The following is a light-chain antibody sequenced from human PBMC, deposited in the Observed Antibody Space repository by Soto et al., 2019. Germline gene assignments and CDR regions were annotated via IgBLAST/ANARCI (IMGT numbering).Light chain of an antibody. CDR3: QKYDSALRT. J-gene: IGKJ4*01. CDR1: QVIHNN. V-gene: IGKV1-27*01. Sequence: DVQITQSPSSLSASAGDRVTISCRASQVIHNNLAWYQQKPGKAPKLLIYGESTVQSGVPSRFTASGYGTDFTLTISSLQPEDVATYYCQKYDSALRTFGGGTTVEI. CDR2: GES.